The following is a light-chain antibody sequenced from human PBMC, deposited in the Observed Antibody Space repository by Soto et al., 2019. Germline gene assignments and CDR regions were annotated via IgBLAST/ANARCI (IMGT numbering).Light chain of an antibody. CDR3: PQYGTSLT. J-gene: IGKJ4*01. V-gene: IGKV3-20*01. Sequence: IVLTQSPGTLSLSPGEGATLSCRASQNIKNNFLAWYQQRPGQDPRLLIPAASIRATGTPDRFTGSASGTDFTLIISRLEPDDFADSYCPQYGTSLTFGGGTRVEIK. CDR1: QNIKNNF. CDR2: AAS.